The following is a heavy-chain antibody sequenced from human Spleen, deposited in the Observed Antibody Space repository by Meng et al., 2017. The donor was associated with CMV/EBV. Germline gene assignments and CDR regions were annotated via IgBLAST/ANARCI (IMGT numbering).Heavy chain of an antibody. D-gene: IGHD1-20*01. CDR1: GFTFSTYA. CDR3: AKITRSDYFDY. J-gene: IGHJ4*02. CDR2: ISASGAST. V-gene: IGHV3-23*01. Sequence: GGSLRLSCVGSGFTFSTYAMSWVRQAPGKGLEWVSTISASGASTHDAASVRGRFTISRDSSKNTLYLQMNSLRAEDTAIYYCAKITRSDYFDYWGQGTLVTVSS.